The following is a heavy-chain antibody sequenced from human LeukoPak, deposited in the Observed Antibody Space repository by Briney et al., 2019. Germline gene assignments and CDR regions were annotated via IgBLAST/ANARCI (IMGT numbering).Heavy chain of an antibody. CDR3: ARGPLGYCISTSCYAPYSYYGMDV. D-gene: IGHD2-2*01. Sequence: PSETLSLTCAVYGGSFSGYYWSWIRQPPGKGLEWIGEINHSGRTNYNPSLKSRVTISVDTSKNQFSLKLSSVTAADPAVYYCARGPLGYCISTSCYAPYSYYGMDVWGQGTTVTVS. CDR1: GGSFSGYY. J-gene: IGHJ6*02. V-gene: IGHV4-34*01. CDR2: INHSGRT.